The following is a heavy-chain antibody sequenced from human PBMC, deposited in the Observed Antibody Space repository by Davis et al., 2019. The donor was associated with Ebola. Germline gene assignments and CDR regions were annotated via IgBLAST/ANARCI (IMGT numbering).Heavy chain of an antibody. V-gene: IGHV3-66*01. D-gene: IGHD3-3*01. CDR1: GFTVSRNY. CDR2: IYSGGST. Sequence: GESLKISCAASGFTVSRNYMSWVRQAPGTGLEWVSVIYSGGSTYYADSVKGRFTISRDNSKNTLYLQMNSLRAEDTAVYYCAKDVATYYDFWSGYLRSYYGMDVWGQGTTVTVSS. CDR3: AKDVATYYDFWSGYLRSYYGMDV. J-gene: IGHJ6*02.